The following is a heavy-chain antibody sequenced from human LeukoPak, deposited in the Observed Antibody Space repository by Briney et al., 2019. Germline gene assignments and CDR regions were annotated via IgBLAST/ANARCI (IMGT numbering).Heavy chain of an antibody. Sequence: SETLSLTCTVSGGSISSSSYYWGWIRQPPGKGLEWIGSIYYSGSTYYNPSLKSRVTISVDTSKNQFSLKLSSVTAADTAVYYCARSLIAARPADAFDIWGQGTMVTVSS. CDR2: IYYSGST. CDR3: ARSLIAARPADAFDI. D-gene: IGHD6-6*01. CDR1: GGSISSSSYY. V-gene: IGHV4-39*07. J-gene: IGHJ3*02.